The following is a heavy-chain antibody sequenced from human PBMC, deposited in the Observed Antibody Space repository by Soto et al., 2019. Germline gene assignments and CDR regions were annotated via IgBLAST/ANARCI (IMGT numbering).Heavy chain of an antibody. D-gene: IGHD2-15*01. CDR1: GGSISSYY. CDR2: IYYSGST. CDR3: ARVNCSGGSCYSFDY. Sequence: SETLSLTCTVSGGSISSYYWSWIRQPPGKGLEWIGYIYYSGSTNYNPSLKSRVTISVDTSKNQFSLKLSSVTAADTAVYYCARVNCSGGSCYSFDYWGQGTLVTVSS. J-gene: IGHJ4*02. V-gene: IGHV4-59*01.